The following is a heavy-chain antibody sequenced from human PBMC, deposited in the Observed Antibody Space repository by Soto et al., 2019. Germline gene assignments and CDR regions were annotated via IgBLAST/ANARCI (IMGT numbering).Heavy chain of an antibody. CDR2: IIPISGTA. J-gene: IGHJ3*02. D-gene: IGHD3-22*01. V-gene: IGHV1-69*13. Sequence: SMKVSCKASGGTFSSYAISWVRQAPGQGLEWMGGIIPISGTANYAQKFQGRVTITADESTSTAYMELSSLRSEDTAVYYCARDTYYYDSSGVYAFDIWG. CDR3: ARDTYYYDSSGVYAFDI. CDR1: GGTFSSYA.